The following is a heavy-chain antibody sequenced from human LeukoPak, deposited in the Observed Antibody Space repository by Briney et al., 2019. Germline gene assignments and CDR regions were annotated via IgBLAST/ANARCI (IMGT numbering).Heavy chain of an antibody. D-gene: IGHD2-21*02. V-gene: IGHV4-4*02. CDR1: GDSISSNNW. CDR2: IYHSGST. CDR3: ARRAISVNNFGDSH. J-gene: IGHJ4*02. Sequence: PSETLSLTCAVSGDSISSNNWWSWVRQPPGKGLEWIGEIYHSGSTNKNPSLKNRLSISVDKSKNQFSLRLSSVTAADTAIYFCARRAISVNNFGDSHWGQGTRVIVSS.